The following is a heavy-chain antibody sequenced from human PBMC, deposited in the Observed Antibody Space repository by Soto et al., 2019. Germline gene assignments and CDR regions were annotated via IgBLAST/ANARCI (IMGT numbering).Heavy chain of an antibody. CDR3: ARVPTGGVAGLDY. V-gene: IGHV1-3*01. J-gene: IGHJ4*02. CDR2: INAGNGNT. Sequence: QVQLVQSGAEVKKPGASVKVSCKASGYTFTSYAMHWVRQAPGQRLEWMGWINAGNGNTKYSQKFQGRVTITRDTSASKAYMELSSLRSEDPAVYYCARVPTGGVAGLDYWGQGTLVTVSS. D-gene: IGHD6-19*01. CDR1: GYTFTSYA.